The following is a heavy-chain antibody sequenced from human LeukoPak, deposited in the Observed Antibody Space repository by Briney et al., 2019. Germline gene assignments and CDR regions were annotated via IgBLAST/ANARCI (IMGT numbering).Heavy chain of an antibody. CDR2: IRGSGDRT. V-gene: IGHV3-23*01. Sequence: GGSLRLSCAASGFTFSNYAMSWVRQAPGKGLEWFSDIRGSGDRTYYADSVKGRFTISRDNSKNTLYLQMSSLRAEDTAVYYCAKDRYGTNWNDAFDVWGQGTVVTVSS. J-gene: IGHJ3*01. D-gene: IGHD1-1*01. CDR1: GFTFSNYA. CDR3: AKDRYGTNWNDAFDV.